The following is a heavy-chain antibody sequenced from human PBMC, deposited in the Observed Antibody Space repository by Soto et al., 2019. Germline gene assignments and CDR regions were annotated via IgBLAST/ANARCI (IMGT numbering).Heavy chain of an antibody. J-gene: IGHJ4*02. V-gene: IGHV1-18*01. CDR3: ARDRVPKSSGYFPFDY. CDR2: ISTFNGKT. D-gene: IGHD3-22*01. Sequence: QVQLVQSGAEVKKPGASVKVSCKASGYTFISYGISWVRQAPGQGLEWMGWISTFNGKTNYAQNDQGRDTMTTNTTTNTAYMELRSLKSDDTAVYYCARDRVPKSSGYFPFDYWGQGTLVTVSS. CDR1: GYTFISYG.